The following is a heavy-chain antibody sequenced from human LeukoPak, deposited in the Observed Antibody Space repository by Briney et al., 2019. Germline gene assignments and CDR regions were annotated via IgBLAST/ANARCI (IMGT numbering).Heavy chain of an antibody. D-gene: IGHD2-15*01. J-gene: IGHJ3*02. Sequence: KPGESLKISCKGSGYSFTSYWIGWVRQMPGKGLEWMAIIYPGDSDTRYSPSFQGQVTISADKSISTAYLQWSSLKASDTAMYYCARPAGYCSGGSCRTGDAFDIWGQGTMVTVSS. CDR2: IYPGDSDT. V-gene: IGHV5-51*01. CDR1: GYSFTSYW. CDR3: ARPAGYCSGGSCRTGDAFDI.